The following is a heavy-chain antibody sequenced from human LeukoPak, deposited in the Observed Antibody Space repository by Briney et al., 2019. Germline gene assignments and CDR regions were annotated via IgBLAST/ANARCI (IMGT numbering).Heavy chain of an antibody. CDR3: ARGLTKRWLHRTTYFDY. V-gene: IGHV4-34*01. J-gene: IGHJ4*02. D-gene: IGHD5-24*01. CDR1: GGSFSGYY. CDR2: INHSGST. Sequence: PSETLSLTCAVYGGSFSGYYWSWIRQPPGKGLEWIGEINHSGSTNYNPSLKSRVTISVDTSKNQFSLKLSSVTAADTAVYYCARGLTKRWLHRTTYFDYWGQGTLVTVSS.